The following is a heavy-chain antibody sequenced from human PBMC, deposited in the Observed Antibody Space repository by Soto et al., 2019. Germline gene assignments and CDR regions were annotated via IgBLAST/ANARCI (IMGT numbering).Heavy chain of an antibody. Sequence: EVQLVETGGGLIQPGGSLRLSCAVSGFRVSSNFMSWVRQAPGKGLEWVSVMYSRGTTHDADSVKGRFTLSRDNSKNTVYLELNSLRVDDTAVYYCASSSLKDYNFAMDTWGQGTTVIVSS. D-gene: IGHD6-6*01. CDR1: GFRVSSNF. CDR2: MYSRGTT. CDR3: ASSSLKDYNFAMDT. V-gene: IGHV3-53*02. J-gene: IGHJ6*02.